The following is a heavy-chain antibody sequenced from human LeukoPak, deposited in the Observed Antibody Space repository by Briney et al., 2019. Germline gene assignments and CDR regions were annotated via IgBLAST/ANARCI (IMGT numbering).Heavy chain of an antibody. V-gene: IGHV1-69*04. CDR2: IIPNLGIA. CDR3: VTDYYDSSGYYRRPFDY. CDR1: GGTFSSYA. J-gene: IGHJ4*02. Sequence: SVKVSCKASGGTFSSYAISWVRQAPGQGLEWMGRIIPNLGIANYAQKFQGRVTITADKSTSTAYMELSSLRSEDTAVYYCVTDYYDSSGYYRRPFDYWGQGTLVTVSS. D-gene: IGHD3-22*01.